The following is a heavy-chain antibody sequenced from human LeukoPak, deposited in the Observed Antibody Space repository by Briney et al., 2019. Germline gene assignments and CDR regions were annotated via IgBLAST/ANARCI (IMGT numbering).Heavy chain of an antibody. CDR3: ARRFEDSSSSGDYYYYYYMDV. CDR2: IYYSGST. Sequence: PSETLPLTCTVSGGSISSYYWSWIRQPPGKGLECMGYIYYSGSTNYNPSLKSRVTISVDTSNNQFSLKLSSVTAADTAVYYCARRFEDSSSSGDYYYYYYMDVWGKGTTVTVSS. D-gene: IGHD6-6*01. V-gene: IGHV4-59*08. J-gene: IGHJ6*03. CDR1: GGSISSYY.